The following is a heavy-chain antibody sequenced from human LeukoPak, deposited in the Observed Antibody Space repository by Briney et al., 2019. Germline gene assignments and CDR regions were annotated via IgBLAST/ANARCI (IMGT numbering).Heavy chain of an antibody. CDR1: GYTFTGYY. V-gene: IGHV1-2*02. Sequence: ASVKVSCKASGYTFTGYYMHWVRQAPGQGLEWMGWINPNSGGTNYAQKFQGRVTMTRDMSTSTVYMELSSLRSEDTAVYYCAREINPYDFWSGYQEVDYWGQGTLVTVSS. CDR2: INPNSGGT. J-gene: IGHJ4*02. D-gene: IGHD3-3*01. CDR3: AREINPYDFWSGYQEVDY.